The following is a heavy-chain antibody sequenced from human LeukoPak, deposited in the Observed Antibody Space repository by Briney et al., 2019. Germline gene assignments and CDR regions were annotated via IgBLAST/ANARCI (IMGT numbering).Heavy chain of an antibody. CDR3: ARLGYCSSTSCPGDRYGMDA. D-gene: IGHD2-2*01. Sequence: GGSLRLSCAASGFTFSSYAMHWVRQAPGKGLEWVAVISYDGSNKYYADSVKGRFTISRDNSKNTLYLQMNSLRAEDTAVYYCARLGYCSSTSCPGDRYGMDAWGQGTTVTVSS. J-gene: IGHJ6*02. V-gene: IGHV3-30-3*01. CDR2: ISYDGSNK. CDR1: GFTFSSYA.